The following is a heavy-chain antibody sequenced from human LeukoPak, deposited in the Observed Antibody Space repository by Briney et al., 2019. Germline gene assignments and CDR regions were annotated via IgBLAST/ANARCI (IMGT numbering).Heavy chain of an antibody. CDR3: AHLYCSGGSCYPWYFDY. J-gene: IGHJ4*02. D-gene: IGHD2-15*01. V-gene: IGHV2-5*01. CDR1: GFSLSTSGVG. Sequence: SGPTLVIPTHTLTLTCTFSGFSLSTSGVGVGWIRQPPGNALEWLAFIYWNDDKRYSPSLKSRLTITNDTSKNQVVLTMTNMDPVDTATYYCAHLYCSGGSCYPWYFDYWGQGTLVTVSS. CDR2: IYWNDDK.